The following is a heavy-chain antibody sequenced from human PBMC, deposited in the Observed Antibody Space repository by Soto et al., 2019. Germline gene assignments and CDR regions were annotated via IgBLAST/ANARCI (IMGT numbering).Heavy chain of an antibody. Sequence: GASVKVSCKASGGSFRRHGISWVRQAPGQGLEWMGGTIPVFDTANYAQKFQGRLTITADESTNTAYMDLSSLTSEDTAMYYCARDPAPTVTTLGHGLDVWGQGTTVTVSS. CDR1: GGSFRRHG. D-gene: IGHD4-17*01. J-gene: IGHJ6*02. V-gene: IGHV1-69*13. CDR3: ARDPAPTVTTLGHGLDV. CDR2: TIPVFDTA.